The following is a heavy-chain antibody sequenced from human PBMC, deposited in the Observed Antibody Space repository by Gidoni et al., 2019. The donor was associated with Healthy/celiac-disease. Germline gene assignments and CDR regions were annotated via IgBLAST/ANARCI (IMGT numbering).Heavy chain of an antibody. CDR3: ARDHCSSTSCYYSYYYGMDV. CDR2: ISSSSSYI. Sequence: EVQLVESGGGLVKPGGSLRLSCAASGFTFSSYSMTWVRQAPGKGLEWVSSISSSSSYIYYADSVKGRFTISRDNAKNSLYLQMNSLRAEDTAVYYCARDHCSSTSCYYSYYYGMDVWGQGTTVTVSS. J-gene: IGHJ6*02. V-gene: IGHV3-21*01. CDR1: GFTFSSYS. D-gene: IGHD2-2*01.